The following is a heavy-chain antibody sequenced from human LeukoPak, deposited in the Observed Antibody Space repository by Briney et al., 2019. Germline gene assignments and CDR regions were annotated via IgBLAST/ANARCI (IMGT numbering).Heavy chain of an antibody. Sequence: SETLSLTCTVSGGSNYWSWIRQPPGKGLEWIAYIHYSGSTNYNPSLKSRVTMSVDTSKNQFSLKLSSVTAADTAVYYCARGYCSSTSCRHYYYYYMDVWGKGTTVTVSS. V-gene: IGHV4-59*12. CDR1: GGSNY. J-gene: IGHJ6*03. CDR3: ARGYCSSTSCRHYYYYYMDV. D-gene: IGHD2-2*01. CDR2: IHYSGST.